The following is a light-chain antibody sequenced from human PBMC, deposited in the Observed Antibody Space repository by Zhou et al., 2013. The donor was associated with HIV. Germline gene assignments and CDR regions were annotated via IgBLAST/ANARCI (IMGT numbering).Light chain of an antibody. CDR2: AAS. CDR1: QSISSY. Sequence: DIQMTQSPSSLSASVGDRVTITCRASQSISSYLNWYQQKPGKAPKLLIYAASSLQSGVPSRFSGSGSGTDFTLTISCLQSEDFATYYCQQYYSYRTFGQGTEGGN. V-gene: IGKV1-39*01. J-gene: IGKJ1*01. CDR3: QQYYSYRT.